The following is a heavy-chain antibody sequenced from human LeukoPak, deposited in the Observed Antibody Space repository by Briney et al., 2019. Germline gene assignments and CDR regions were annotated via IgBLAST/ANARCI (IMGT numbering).Heavy chain of an antibody. Sequence: PGGSLRLSCAASGFTFSSYAMSWVRQAPGKGLEWVAVISYDGNNKYYADSVKGRFTISRDNSKNTLYLQMNSLRAEDTAVYYCAKDAPFLDYGGNWFDPWGQGTLVTVSS. CDR2: ISYDGNNK. J-gene: IGHJ5*02. CDR3: AKDAPFLDYGGNWFDP. D-gene: IGHD4-17*01. CDR1: GFTFSSYA. V-gene: IGHV3-30*18.